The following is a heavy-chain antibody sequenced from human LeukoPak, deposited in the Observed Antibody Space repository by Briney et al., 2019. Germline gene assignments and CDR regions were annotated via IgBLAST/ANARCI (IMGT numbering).Heavy chain of an antibody. CDR3: ARKGRSRYYYYYMDV. Sequence: KASETLSLTCTVSGYSTSSGYYWGWIRQPPGKGLEWIGSIYHSGSTYYNPSLKSRVTISVDTSKNQFSLKLSSVTAADTAVYYCARKGRSRYYYYYMDVWGKGTTVTVSS. V-gene: IGHV4-38-2*02. CDR2: IYHSGST. CDR1: GYSTSSGYY. D-gene: IGHD2-15*01. J-gene: IGHJ6*03.